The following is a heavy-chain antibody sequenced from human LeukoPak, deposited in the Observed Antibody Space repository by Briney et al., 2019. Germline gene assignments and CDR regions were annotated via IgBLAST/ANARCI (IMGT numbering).Heavy chain of an antibody. CDR1: GCLFTSYW. J-gene: IGHJ3*02. D-gene: IGHD3-16*01. Sequence: GGSLEISFQGSGCLFTSYWIGWGRQLPGKGLEGRGIIYLGDSDTRYSPSFQGQVTTSADNSISTAFLQWRSLKASDTAMYYCARPRGTLYDAFDIWGQGTMVTVSS. CDR3: ARPRGTLYDAFDI. V-gene: IGHV5-51*01. CDR2: IYLGDSDT.